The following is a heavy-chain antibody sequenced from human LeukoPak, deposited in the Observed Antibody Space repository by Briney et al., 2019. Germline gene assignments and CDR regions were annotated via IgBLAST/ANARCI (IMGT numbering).Heavy chain of an antibody. V-gene: IGHV3-23*01. CDR1: GLTFTNYA. Sequence: GGSLRLSCAASGLTFTNYAMSWVRQAPGKGLEWVSVISGSGERAYYADSVKGRFTISSDNSKNTLYLQMNSLRAEDTAVCYCARGIGSSGFYPFDYWGQGILVTVSS. D-gene: IGHD3-22*01. CDR2: ISGSGERA. CDR3: ARGIGSSGFYPFDY. J-gene: IGHJ4*02.